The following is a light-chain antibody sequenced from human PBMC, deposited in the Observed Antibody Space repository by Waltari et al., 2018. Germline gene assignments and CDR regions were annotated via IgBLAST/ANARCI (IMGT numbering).Light chain of an antibody. CDR1: KTIQGY. CDR2: QAY. J-gene: IGKJ4*01. CDR3: QQRADWPLT. V-gene: IGKV3-11*01. Sequence: GRGSKTIQGYLGWYQQKPGQAPRLRIYQAYNRATGVPARFSGRGSETDFTLTISSLEPEDSAISYFQQRADWPLTFGGGTTVEIK.